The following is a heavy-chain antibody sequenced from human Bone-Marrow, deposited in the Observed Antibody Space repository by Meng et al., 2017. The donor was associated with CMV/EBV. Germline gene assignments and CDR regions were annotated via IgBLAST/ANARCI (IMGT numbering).Heavy chain of an antibody. CDR3: GRGGLRFLEWFPWCDAFDI. CDR2: INPNSGGT. CDR1: GFNFSNAW. J-gene: IGHJ3*02. Sequence: GESLKISCAASGFNFSNAWMSWVRQAPGQGLEWMGWINPNSGGTNYAQKFQGRVTMTRDTYISTAYMELSSLRSEDPAVYYCGRGGLRFLEWFPWCDAFDIWGQGTMVTVSS. D-gene: IGHD3-3*01. V-gene: IGHV1-2*02.